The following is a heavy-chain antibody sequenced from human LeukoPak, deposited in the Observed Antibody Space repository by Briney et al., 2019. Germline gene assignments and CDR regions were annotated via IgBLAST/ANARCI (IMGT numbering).Heavy chain of an antibody. D-gene: IGHD1-14*01. J-gene: IGHJ4*01. Sequence: SQTLSLTCAVSGASIASHSWWSWVRQPPGKGLEWIGEVYHSGGANYKPSLKSRVTISVDTSRNHFSLKLTSVTAADTAVYFCAYNRNFALDNWGQGTLVTVSS. V-gene: IGHV4/OR15-8*01. CDR3: AYNRNFALDN. CDR2: VYHSGGA. CDR1: GASIASHSW.